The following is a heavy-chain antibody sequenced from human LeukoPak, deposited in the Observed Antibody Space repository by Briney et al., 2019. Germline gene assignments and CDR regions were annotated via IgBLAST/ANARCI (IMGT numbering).Heavy chain of an antibody. D-gene: IGHD5-18*01. V-gene: IGHV4-59*01. CDR2: IYYSGST. Sequence: SGTLSLTCTVSGGSISSYYWSWIRQPPGKGLEWIGYIYYSGSTNYNPSLKSRVTISVDTSKNQFSLKLSSVTAADTAVYYCARSVGGYSYYHLDYWGQGTLVTVSS. J-gene: IGHJ4*02. CDR3: ARSVGGYSYYHLDY. CDR1: GGSISSYY.